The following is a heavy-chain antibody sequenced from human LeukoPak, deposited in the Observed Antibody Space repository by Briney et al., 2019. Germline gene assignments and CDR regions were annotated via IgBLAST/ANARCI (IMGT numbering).Heavy chain of an antibody. J-gene: IGHJ4*02. V-gene: IGHV3-23*01. CDR2: ISASGSTT. CDR3: AKGFGGAATIDY. CDR1: GFTFTDYA. Sequence: GGSLRLSCAASGFTFTDYAMGWVRQAPGQGLEWASTISASGSTTYYADSVRGRFTISRDNSKNTLYLQMNSLRAEDTAVYYCAKGFGGAATIDYWGQGTLVTVSS. D-gene: IGHD5-24*01.